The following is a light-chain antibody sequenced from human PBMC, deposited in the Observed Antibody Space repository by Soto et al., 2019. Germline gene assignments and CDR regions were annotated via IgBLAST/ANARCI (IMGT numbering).Light chain of an antibody. CDR3: SSYTSSSTPHVV. V-gene: IGLV2-14*01. Sequence: QSVLTQPASVSGSPGQSITISCTGTGSDVGGYNYVSWYQHHPGKAPKLMIYEVSNRPSGVSNRFSGSQSGNTASLTISGLQAEDEADYYCSSYTSSSTPHVVFGGGTKLTVL. CDR1: GSDVGGYNY. J-gene: IGLJ2*01. CDR2: EVS.